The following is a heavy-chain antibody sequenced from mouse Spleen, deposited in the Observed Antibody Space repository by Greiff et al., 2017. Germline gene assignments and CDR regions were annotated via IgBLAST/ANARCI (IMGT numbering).Heavy chain of an antibody. CDR2: ISSGGGNT. CDR1: GFTFSSYA. V-gene: IGHV5-9-3*01. J-gene: IGHJ3*01. Sequence: EVQGVESGGGLVKLGGSLKLSCAASGFTFSSYAMSWVRQTPEKRLEWVATISSGGGNTYYPDSVKGRFTISRDNAKNTLYLQMSSLKSEDTAMYYCARPYDYDGNWFAYWGQGTLVTVSA. D-gene: IGHD2-4*01. CDR3: ARPYDYDGNWFAY.